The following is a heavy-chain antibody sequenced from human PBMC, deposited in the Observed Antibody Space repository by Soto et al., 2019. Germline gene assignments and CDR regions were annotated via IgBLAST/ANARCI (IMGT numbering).Heavy chain of an antibody. Sequence: PSETLSLTCTVSGGSISTYYWSWIRQPPGKGLEWIGYIYYTGTTTYNPSFKSRLTISVDSSKNQFSLKLTSVTAADTAVYYCATASGSTYGGPYYYYGLDVWGQGTTVTVSS. D-gene: IGHD2-15*01. J-gene: IGHJ6*02. V-gene: IGHV4-59*08. CDR3: ATASGSTYGGPYYYYGLDV. CDR2: IYYTGTT. CDR1: GGSISTYY.